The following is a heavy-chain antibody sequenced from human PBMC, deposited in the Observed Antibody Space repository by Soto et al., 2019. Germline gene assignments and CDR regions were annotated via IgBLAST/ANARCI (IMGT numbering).Heavy chain of an antibody. CDR3: AKDRYYGSGSYSQGAFDI. D-gene: IGHD3-10*01. CDR2: ISWNSGSI. CDR1: GFTFDDYA. J-gene: IGHJ3*02. Sequence: GGSLRLSCAASGFTFDDYAMHWVRQAPGKGLEWVSGISWNSGSIGYADSVKGRFTISRDNAKNSLYLQMNSLRAEDTALYYCAKDRYYGSGSYSQGAFDIWGQGTMVTVSS. V-gene: IGHV3-9*01.